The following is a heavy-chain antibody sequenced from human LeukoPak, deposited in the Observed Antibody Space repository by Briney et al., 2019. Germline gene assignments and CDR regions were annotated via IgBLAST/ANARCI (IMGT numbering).Heavy chain of an antibody. J-gene: IGHJ4*02. Sequence: PGGSLRLSCAASGFNFFTYGMHWVRQAPGKGLEWVAVIWYDGSNKYYADSVKGRFTISRDNSKSTLSLQMNSLRAEDTAVYYCATVIRGFGALDYWGQGTLVTVSS. CDR2: IWYDGSNK. CDR1: GFNFFTYG. D-gene: IGHD3-10*01. V-gene: IGHV3-33*01. CDR3: ATVIRGFGALDY.